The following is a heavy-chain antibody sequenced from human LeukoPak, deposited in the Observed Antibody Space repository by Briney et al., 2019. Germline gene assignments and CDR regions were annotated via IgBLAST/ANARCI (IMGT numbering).Heavy chain of an antibody. V-gene: IGHV3-7*01. CDR2: IREDGSEK. CDR3: ASAPADGSGYYNFDQ. Sequence: GGSLRLSCAASGFTFSSYEMNWVRQAPGKGLEWVANIREDGSEKYYVDSVKGRFTISRDNAKNSLYLQMNSLRAEDTAVYYCASAPADGSGYYNFDQWGQGTLVTVSS. CDR1: GFTFSSYE. D-gene: IGHD3-22*01. J-gene: IGHJ4*02.